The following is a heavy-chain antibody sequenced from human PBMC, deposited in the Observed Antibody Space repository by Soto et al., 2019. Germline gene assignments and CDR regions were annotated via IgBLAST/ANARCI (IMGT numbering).Heavy chain of an antibody. Sequence: EVQLVESGGGLVKPGGSLRLSCAASGSGFSNAWMSWVRQAPGKGLEWVGRIKNKADGGTTDYAVPVRDRFTISRDDSKNMLYLQMNSLKTEDTHVYYCATDGMGGSWGQGTLVTVSS. J-gene: IGHJ4*02. CDR2: IKNKADGGTT. V-gene: IGHV3-15*01. CDR3: ATDGMGGS. CDR1: GSGFSNAW.